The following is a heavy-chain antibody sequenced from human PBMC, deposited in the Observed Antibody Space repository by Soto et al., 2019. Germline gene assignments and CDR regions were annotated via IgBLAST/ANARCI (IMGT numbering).Heavy chain of an antibody. Sequence: PSETLSLTCAVYGGSFSGYYWSWIRQPPEKGLEWIGEIYYSGSTSYNPSLKSRVTISVDTSKNQFSLKLSSVTAADTAVYYCAIGSHHPQTKSFGVDPGAFDIWGQGTMVTVSS. V-gene: IGHV4-34*09. CDR3: AIGSHHPQTKSFGVDPGAFDI. J-gene: IGHJ3*02. CDR1: GGSFSGYY. CDR2: IYYSGST. D-gene: IGHD3-3*01.